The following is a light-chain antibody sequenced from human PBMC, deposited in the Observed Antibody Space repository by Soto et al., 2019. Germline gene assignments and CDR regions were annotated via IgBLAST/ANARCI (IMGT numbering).Light chain of an antibody. J-gene: IGKJ1*01. CDR3: QQRRDWPPWT. Sequence: EIVLTQSPATLSLSPGDRATLSCRASQSLSSFLAWYQQKPGQAPRLLIYDASNRATGIPARFSGIGSGTDFTLTISSVEPEDFAVYYCQQRRDWPPWTFGQGTKVEIK. CDR2: DAS. CDR1: QSLSSF. V-gene: IGKV3-11*01.